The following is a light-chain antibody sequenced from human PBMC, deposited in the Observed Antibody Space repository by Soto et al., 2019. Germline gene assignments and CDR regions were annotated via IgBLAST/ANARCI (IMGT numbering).Light chain of an antibody. CDR3: QQRSNWPPT. CDR1: QSVSSY. Sequence: EIVLTQSPATLSLSPGERATLSCRASQSVSSYLAWYQQKPGQAPRLLIYDASNWATGIPARFSGSGSGTDFTLTISSLAPEDFAVYYCQQRSNWPPTFGQGIKVEIK. J-gene: IGKJ1*01. V-gene: IGKV3-11*01. CDR2: DAS.